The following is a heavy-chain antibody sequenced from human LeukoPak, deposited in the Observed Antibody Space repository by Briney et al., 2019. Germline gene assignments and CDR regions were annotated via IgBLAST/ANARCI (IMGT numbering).Heavy chain of an antibody. Sequence: VRSLRLSCAASGFNFNDYAMHWVRQAPGKGLEWVSGISWNSGTVAYADSVKGRFTISRDNSKKSLYLQMNSLRAEDMALYYCAKASADWYFDLWGRGTLVTVSS. CDR3: AKASADWYFDL. CDR2: ISWNSGTV. CDR1: GFNFNDYA. D-gene: IGHD2-2*01. J-gene: IGHJ2*01. V-gene: IGHV3-9*03.